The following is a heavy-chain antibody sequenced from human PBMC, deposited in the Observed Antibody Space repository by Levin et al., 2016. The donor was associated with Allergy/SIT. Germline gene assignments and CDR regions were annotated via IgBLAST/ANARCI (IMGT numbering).Heavy chain of an antibody. J-gene: IGHJ4*02. Sequence: GESLKISCAASGFTFSDSYMNWIRQAPGQGLEWISYIRSSGSFVNYADSVKGRFTISRDNTKNLVFLQMNSLRAEDTAVYYCARGGRWSGYGGSLDLWGQGTLVTVSS. CDR2: IRSSGSFV. V-gene: IGHV3-11*05. D-gene: IGHD5-12*01. CDR3: ARGGRWSGYGGSLDL. CDR1: GFTFSDSY.